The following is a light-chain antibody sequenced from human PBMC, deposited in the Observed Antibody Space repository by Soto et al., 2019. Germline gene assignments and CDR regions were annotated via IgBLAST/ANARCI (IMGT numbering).Light chain of an antibody. CDR3: QPYGSSPPEKT. Sequence: EIVLTQSPGTLSLSAGERATLSCRASQSVSSNYLAWYQQKPGQAPSLLIYGASRRATGIPDRFSGSGSGTDFTPTISRLEPEDFAVYYCQPYGSSPPEKTFGQGTKVEIK. V-gene: IGKV3-20*01. J-gene: IGKJ1*01. CDR1: QSVSSNY. CDR2: GAS.